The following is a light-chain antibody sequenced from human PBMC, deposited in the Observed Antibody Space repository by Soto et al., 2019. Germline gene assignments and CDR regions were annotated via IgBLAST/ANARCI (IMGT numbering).Light chain of an antibody. V-gene: IGKV1-5*03. CDR2: RAS. J-gene: IGKJ1*01. CDR1: QSISSW. Sequence: DIQMTQSPSTLSASVGDRATITCRASQSISSWLAWYQQKPGKAPKLLIYRASSLESGVPSRFSGSGSGPDFTLSISRLEPEDFAVYYCQQYGSSPRTSGQGTKVDIK. CDR3: QQYGSSPRT.